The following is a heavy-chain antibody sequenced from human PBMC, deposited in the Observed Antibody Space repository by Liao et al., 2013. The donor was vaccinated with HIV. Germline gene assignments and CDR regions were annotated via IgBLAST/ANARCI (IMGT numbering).Heavy chain of an antibody. J-gene: IGHJ4*02. CDR1: GDSISSFY. CDR3: VRDDHDRGYSGSYYWVH. D-gene: IGHD1-26*01. CDR2: ILNNLST. V-gene: IGHV4-4*07. Sequence: QVQLQESGPGLVRPSETLSLTCSVFGDSISSFYWSWIRQPAGKGPEWIGRILNNLSTNYNPSLNSRVTMSVDTAKNQFFLKLTSVTAADTAVYYCVRDDHDRGYSGSYYWVHWGQGTLVTVSS.